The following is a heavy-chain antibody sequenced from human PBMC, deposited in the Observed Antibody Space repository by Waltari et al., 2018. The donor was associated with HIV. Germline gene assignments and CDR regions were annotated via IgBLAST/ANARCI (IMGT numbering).Heavy chain of an antibody. CDR2: IYTSGST. V-gene: IGHV4-61*02. D-gene: IGHD3-22*01. J-gene: IGHJ5*02. CDR3: ARDERYYDSSGYFNWFDP. Sequence: QVQLQESGPGLVKPSQTLSLTCTVSGGSISSGSYYWSWIRKPAGKGLEWIGRIYTSGSTNYNPSRKSRVTISVDTSKNQFSLKLSSVTAADTAVYYCARDERYYDSSGYFNWFDPWGQGTLVTVSS. CDR1: GGSISSGSYY.